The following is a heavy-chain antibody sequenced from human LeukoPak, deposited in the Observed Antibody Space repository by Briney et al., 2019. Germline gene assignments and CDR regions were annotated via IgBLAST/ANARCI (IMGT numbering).Heavy chain of an antibody. CDR2: ISADNGNT. V-gene: IGHV1-18*01. CDR1: GYTFTSYG. J-gene: IGHJ6*03. D-gene: IGHD3-3*01. Sequence: ASVKVSCKASGYTFTSYGISWVRQAPGQGLEWMGWISADNGNTNYAQKFQGRVTMTTDTSTSTAYMGLRSLRSDDTAVYYCARYGYDFWSGYLHYYYYYYMDVWGKGTTVTVSS. CDR3: ARYGYDFWSGYLHYYYYYYMDV.